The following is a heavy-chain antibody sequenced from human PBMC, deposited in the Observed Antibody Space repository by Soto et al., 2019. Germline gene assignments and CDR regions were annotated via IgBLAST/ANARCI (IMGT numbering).Heavy chain of an antibody. Sequence: PGGSLRLSCAASGFTFSSYGMHWVRQAPGKGLEWVSVITDSGSSTYYADSVKGRFTNSRDNSKNTLYLQMNSLRAEDTAVYYCAKDHTTVTTKGRQLNWFDPWGQGTLVTVSS. CDR1: GFTFSSYG. CDR3: AKDHTTVTTKGRQLNWFDP. V-gene: IGHV3-23*01. D-gene: IGHD4-17*01. CDR2: ITDSGSST. J-gene: IGHJ5*02.